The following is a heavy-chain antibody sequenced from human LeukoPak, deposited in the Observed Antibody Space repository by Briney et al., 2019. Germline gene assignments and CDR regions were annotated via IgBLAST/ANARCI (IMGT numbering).Heavy chain of an antibody. CDR1: GGSFSGYY. CDR2: INHSGST. CDR3: ARFGPEGNYYGSGSYYWFDY. J-gene: IGHJ4*02. V-gene: IGHV4-34*01. Sequence: SETLSLTCAVYGGSFSGYYWSWIRQPPGKGLEWVGEINHSGSTNYNPSLKSRVTISVDTSKNQFSLKLSSVTAADTAVYYCARFGPEGNYYGSGSYYWFDYWGQGTLVTVSS. D-gene: IGHD3-10*01.